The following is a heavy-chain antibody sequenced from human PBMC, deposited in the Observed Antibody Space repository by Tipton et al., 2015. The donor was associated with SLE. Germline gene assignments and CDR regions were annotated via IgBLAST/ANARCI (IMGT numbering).Heavy chain of an antibody. CDR3: ARRHFDTSGYYRGAFDI. CDR1: GGSFSGYY. D-gene: IGHD3-22*01. J-gene: IGHJ3*02. V-gene: IGHV4-34*01. Sequence: LRLSCAVYGGSFSGYYWSWIRQPPGKGLEWIGEINHSGSTNYNPSLKSRVTISVDTSKNQFSLKLSSVTAADTAVYYCARRHFDTSGYYRGAFDIWGQGTMVTVSS. CDR2: INHSGST.